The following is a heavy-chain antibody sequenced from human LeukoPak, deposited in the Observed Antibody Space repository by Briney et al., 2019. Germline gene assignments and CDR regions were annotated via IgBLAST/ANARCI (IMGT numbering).Heavy chain of an antibody. D-gene: IGHD5-18*01. CDR1: GGTFSSYA. V-gene: IGHV1-69*01. Sequence: ASVRVSCKASGGTFSSYAISWLRQAPGQGLEWMGVIIPIFGTANYAQKFQGRVTITADESTSTAYMEQSRLRSDDTAVYYCLWIQLWLKEDAFDIWGQGTMVTVSS. CDR2: IIPIFGTA. J-gene: IGHJ3*02. CDR3: LWIQLWLKEDAFDI.